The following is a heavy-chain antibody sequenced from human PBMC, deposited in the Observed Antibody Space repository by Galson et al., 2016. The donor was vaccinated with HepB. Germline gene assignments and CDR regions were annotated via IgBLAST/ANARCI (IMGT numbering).Heavy chain of an antibody. J-gene: IGHJ6*02. D-gene: IGHD4-11*01. CDR2: ISGYKGNT. CDR1: GYTFTRYG. CDR3: AAHSKNFYGMDV. Sequence: SVKVSCKASGYTFTRYGISWVRQAPGQGPEWVAWISGYKGNTNYEQKFQDRVTLTTDTSTSTAYMELRSLTSDDTAVYYCAAHSKNFYGMDVWGQGTTVTVSS. V-gene: IGHV1-18*01.